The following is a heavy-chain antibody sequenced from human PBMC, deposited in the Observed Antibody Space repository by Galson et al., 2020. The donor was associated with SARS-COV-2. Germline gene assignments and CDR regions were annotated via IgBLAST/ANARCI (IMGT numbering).Heavy chain of an antibody. D-gene: IGHD2-15*01. V-gene: IGHV1-3*01. CDR3: ARVGGYCSGGSCYSGVDDAEYFQH. J-gene: IGHJ1*01. Sequence: ASVKVSCKASGYTFTSYAMHWVRQAPGQRLEWMGWINAGNGNTKYSQKFQGRVTITRDTSASTAYMELSSLRSEDTAVYYCARVGGYCSGGSCYSGVDDAEYFQHWGQGTLVTVSS. CDR1: GYTFTSYA. CDR2: INAGNGNT.